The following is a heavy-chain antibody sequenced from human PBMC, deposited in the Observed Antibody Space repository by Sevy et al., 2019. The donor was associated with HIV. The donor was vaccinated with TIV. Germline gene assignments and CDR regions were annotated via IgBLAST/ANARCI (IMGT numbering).Heavy chain of an antibody. J-gene: IGHJ6*02. D-gene: IGHD6-13*01. CDR3: ARLTRDGAAGTGYYYYGMDV. CDR2: INAGNGNT. Sequence: GESLKISCKASGYTFTSYAMHWVRQAPGQRLEWMGWINAGNGNTKYSQKFQGRVTITRDTSASTAYMELSSLRSEDTAVYYCARLTRDGAAGTGYYYYGMDVWGQGTTVTVSS. V-gene: IGHV1-3*01. CDR1: GYTFTSYA.